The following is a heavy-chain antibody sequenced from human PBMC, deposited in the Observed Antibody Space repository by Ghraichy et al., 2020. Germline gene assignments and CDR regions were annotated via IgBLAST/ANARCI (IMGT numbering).Heavy chain of an antibody. Sequence: GGSLRLSCAASGFTFSSYSMNWVRQAPGKGLEWVSSISSTSNYIYYADSVKGRFSIFRDNPKTSLYLQMNSLRAEDTAVYYCTRETTQSDYWGQGTLVTVSS. V-gene: IGHV3-21*06. CDR2: ISSTSNYI. J-gene: IGHJ4*02. CDR3: TRETTQSDY. D-gene: IGHD1-14*01. CDR1: GFTFSSYS.